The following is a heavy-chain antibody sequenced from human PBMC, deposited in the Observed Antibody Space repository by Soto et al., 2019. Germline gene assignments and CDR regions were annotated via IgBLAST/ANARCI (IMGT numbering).Heavy chain of an antibody. CDR1: GGSFSGYY. CDR3: ARGRTKYQLHPGPLLDY. D-gene: IGHD2-2*01. Sequence: QVQLQQWGAGLLKPSETLSLTCAVYGGSFSGYYWSWIRQPPGKGLEWIGEINHSGSTNYNPSLKSRVTISVDTSKNQFSLKLSSVTAADTAVYYCARGRTKYQLHPGPLLDYWGQGTLVTVSS. J-gene: IGHJ4*02. CDR2: INHSGST. V-gene: IGHV4-34*01.